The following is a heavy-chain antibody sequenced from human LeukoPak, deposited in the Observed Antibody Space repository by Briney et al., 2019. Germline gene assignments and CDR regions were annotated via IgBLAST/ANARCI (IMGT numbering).Heavy chain of an antibody. CDR2: IDTDGSTT. CDR1: GFTFSSYW. J-gene: IGHJ4*02. D-gene: IGHD3-16*01. Sequence: PPGGSLRLSCVASGFTFSSYWMHWVRQAPGKGLAWVSRIDTDGSTTTYADSVKGRFTISRDNAKNTLYLQMNSLRAEDTAVYYCARFADWGAWGQGTLVTVSS. CDR3: ARFADWGA. V-gene: IGHV3-74*01.